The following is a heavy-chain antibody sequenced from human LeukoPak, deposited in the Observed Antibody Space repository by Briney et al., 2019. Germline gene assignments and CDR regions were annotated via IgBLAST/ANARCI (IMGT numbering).Heavy chain of an antibody. D-gene: IGHD3-22*01. Sequence: GGSLRLSCAASGFTFSSYAMSWVRQALGKGLEWVSSISSSSSYIYYADSVKGRFTISRDNAKNSLYLQMNSLRAEDTAVYYCARDSKGRYYYDSSGYYQGDKLFDYWGQGTLVTVSS. CDR2: ISSSSSYI. J-gene: IGHJ4*02. CDR1: GFTFSSYA. V-gene: IGHV3-21*01. CDR3: ARDSKGRYYYDSSGYYQGDKLFDY.